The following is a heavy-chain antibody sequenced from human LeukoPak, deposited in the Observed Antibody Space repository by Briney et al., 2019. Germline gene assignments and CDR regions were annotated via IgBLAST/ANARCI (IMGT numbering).Heavy chain of an antibody. V-gene: IGHV1-2*02. CDR1: GYTFSGYY. D-gene: IGHD6-6*01. CDR2: IYPYSGDT. Sequence: AASVTVSCKDSGYTFSGYYIHRVRQAPGQGLEWMGWIYPYSGDTNYAQNFQGRVTMTRDTSISTAYMELSSLKSDDTAVYFCARDRNSGSSLYMWGGGEILTVSS. J-gene: IGHJ3*02. CDR3: ARDRNSGSSLYM.